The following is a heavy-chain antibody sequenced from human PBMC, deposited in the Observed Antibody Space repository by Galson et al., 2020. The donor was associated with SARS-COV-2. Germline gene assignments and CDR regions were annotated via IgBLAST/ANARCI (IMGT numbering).Heavy chain of an antibody. CDR2: ISYDGSNK. CDR3: ARPGSGSYLTSFVY. J-gene: IGHJ4*02. CDR1: GFTFSSYA. D-gene: IGHD3-10*01. V-gene: IGHV3-30-3*01. Sequence: GGSLRLSCAASGFTFSSYAMHWVRQAPGKGLEWVAVISYDGSNKYYADSVKGRFTISRDNSKNTLYLQMNSLRAEDTAVYYCARPGSGSYLTSFVYWGQGTLVTVSS.